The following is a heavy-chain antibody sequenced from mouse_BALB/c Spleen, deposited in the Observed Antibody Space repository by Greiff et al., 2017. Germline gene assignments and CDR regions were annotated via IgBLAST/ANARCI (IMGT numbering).Heavy chain of an antibody. Sequence: EVQRVESGGGLVQPGGSRKLSCAASGFTFSSFGMHWVRQAPEKGLEWVAYISSGSSTIYYADTVKGRFTISRDNPKNTLFLQMTSLRSEDTAMYYCARSYDYDGFDYWGQGTTLTVSS. V-gene: IGHV5-17*02. D-gene: IGHD2-4*01. J-gene: IGHJ2*01. CDR1: GFTFSSFG. CDR2: ISSGSSTI. CDR3: ARSYDYDGFDY.